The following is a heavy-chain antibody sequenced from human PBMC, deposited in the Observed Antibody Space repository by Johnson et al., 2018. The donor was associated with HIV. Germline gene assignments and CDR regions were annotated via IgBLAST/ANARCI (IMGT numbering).Heavy chain of an antibody. CDR2: ISGSGVST. V-gene: IGHV3-23*04. CDR3: AKAKGDYPRAFDI. J-gene: IGHJ3*02. Sequence: VQLVESGGGLVEPGGSLRLSCAASGFTFDDYGMSWVRQAPGKGLEWVSAISGSGVSTYYADSVKGRFTLSRDNSKNTLYLQMNSLRAEDTAVYYCAKAKGDYPRAFDIWGQGTVVTVSS. CDR1: GFTFDDYG. D-gene: IGHD3-16*01.